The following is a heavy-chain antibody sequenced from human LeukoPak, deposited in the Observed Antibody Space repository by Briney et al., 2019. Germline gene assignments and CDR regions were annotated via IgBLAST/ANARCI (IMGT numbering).Heavy chain of an antibody. Sequence: GGSLRLSCAASGFTFSSCWMNWVRQAPGKGLEWVANIKQDESEKHYEDSVKGRFTISRDNTKNLLYLQMDSLRAEDTAVYYCAKDRADNGDRLRFDPWGQGTLVTVSS. V-gene: IGHV3-7*03. CDR1: GFTFSSCW. CDR3: AKDRADNGDRLRFDP. CDR2: IKQDESEK. D-gene: IGHD4-17*01. J-gene: IGHJ5*02.